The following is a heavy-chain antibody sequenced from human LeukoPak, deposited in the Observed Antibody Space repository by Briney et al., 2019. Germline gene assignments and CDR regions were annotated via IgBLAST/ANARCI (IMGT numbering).Heavy chain of an antibody. CDR2: IYHSGST. Sequence: SETLSLTCAVSGGSISSSNWWSWVRQPPGKGLEWIGEIYHSGSTNYNPSLKSRVTISVDKSKNQFSLKLSSVTAADTAVYYCARGYYDSSGYYYFDYWGQGTLVTVSS. J-gene: IGHJ4*02. CDR3: ARGYYDSSGYYYFDY. D-gene: IGHD3-22*01. CDR1: GGSISSSNW. V-gene: IGHV4-4*02.